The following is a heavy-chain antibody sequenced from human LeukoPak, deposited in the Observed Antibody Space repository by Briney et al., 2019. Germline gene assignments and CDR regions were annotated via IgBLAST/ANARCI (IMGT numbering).Heavy chain of an antibody. J-gene: IGHJ4*02. CDR2: IRYDGSNK. CDR3: AKVKDGYNSEAYYFDY. V-gene: IGHV3-30*02. D-gene: IGHD5-24*01. CDR1: GFTFSSYD. Sequence: GGSLRLSCAASGFTFSSYDIHWVRQAPGKGLEWVAFIRYDGSNKYYADSVKGRFTISRDNSKNTLYLQMNSLRAEDTAVYYCAKVKDGYNSEAYYFDYWGQGTLVTVSS.